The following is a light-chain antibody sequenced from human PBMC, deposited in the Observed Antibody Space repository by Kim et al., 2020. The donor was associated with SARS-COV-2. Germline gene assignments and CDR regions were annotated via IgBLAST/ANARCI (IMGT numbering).Light chain of an antibody. CDR2: GKN. Sequence: SSDLTQDPAVSVALGQTVRITCQGDSLRRYYASWYQQKPGQAPVLVIYGKNNPPSGIPDRFSGSSSGNTASLTITGAQAEDEADYYCNSRDSSGNHVVFGGGTKLTVL. J-gene: IGLJ2*01. V-gene: IGLV3-19*01. CDR1: SLRRYY. CDR3: NSRDSSGNHVV.